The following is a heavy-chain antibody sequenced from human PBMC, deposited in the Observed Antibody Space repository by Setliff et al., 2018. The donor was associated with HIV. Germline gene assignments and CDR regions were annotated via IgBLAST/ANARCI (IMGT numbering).Heavy chain of an antibody. J-gene: IGHJ4*02. D-gene: IGHD5-12*01. V-gene: IGHV1-18*01. CDR3: ARDVGRDGYCFDH. CDR2: ISAHNGRI. CDR1: GYTFSDYG. Sequence: ASVKVSFKASGYTFSDYGISWVRQAPGQGLEWMGWISAHNGRINYAQKFQGRVTMTTDRSTSTAYMELRSLRSDDTAVYYCARDVGRDGYCFDHWGQGTLVTVSS.